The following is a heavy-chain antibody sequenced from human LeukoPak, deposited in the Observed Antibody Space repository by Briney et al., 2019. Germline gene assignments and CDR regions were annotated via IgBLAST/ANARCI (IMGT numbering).Heavy chain of an antibody. V-gene: IGHV1-18*01. CDR2: ISAYNGNT. CDR3: ARVVTIFGVVYYYYYMDV. Sequence: ASVKVSCKASGCTFTSYGISWVRQAPGQGLEWMGWISAYNGNTNYAQKLQGRVTMTTDTSTSTAYMELRSLRSDDTAVYYCARVVTIFGVVYYYYYMDVWGKGTTVTVSS. CDR1: GCTFTSYG. D-gene: IGHD3-3*01. J-gene: IGHJ6*03.